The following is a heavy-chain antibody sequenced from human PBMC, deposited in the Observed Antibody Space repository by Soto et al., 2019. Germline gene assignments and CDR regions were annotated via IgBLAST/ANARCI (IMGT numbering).Heavy chain of an antibody. CDR3: ARWGTGNLIPSRPFFHY. D-gene: IGHD6-6*01. CDR1: SGSLSGFY. J-gene: IGHJ4*02. V-gene: IGHV4-34*01. Sequence: PSETLSLTCGLSSGSLSGFYWSWIRQSPGKGLEWIGDINYSGSTSYNPSLKSRVAIAVDASKKQFSLKLNSVTAADTAVYYCARWGTGNLIPSRPFFHYWGQGTRVTV. CDR2: INYSGST.